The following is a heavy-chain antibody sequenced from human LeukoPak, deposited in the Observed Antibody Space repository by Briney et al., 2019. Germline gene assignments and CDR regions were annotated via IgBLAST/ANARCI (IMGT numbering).Heavy chain of an antibody. D-gene: IGHD6-6*01. Sequence: PSETLSLTCTVSGGSISSGGYYWSWIRQPPGKGLEWIGYIYHSGSTYYNPSLKSRVTISVDRSKNQFSLKLSSVTAADTAVYYCASVPLEYSSQDDAFDIWGQGTMVTVSS. J-gene: IGHJ3*02. V-gene: IGHV4-30-2*01. CDR2: IYHSGST. CDR3: ASVPLEYSSQDDAFDI. CDR1: GGSISSGGYY.